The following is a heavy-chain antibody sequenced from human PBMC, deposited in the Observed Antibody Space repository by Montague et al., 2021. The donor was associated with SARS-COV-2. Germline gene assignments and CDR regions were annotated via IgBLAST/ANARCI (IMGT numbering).Heavy chain of an antibody. CDR1: GGSLSSTRYY. V-gene: IGHV4-39*01. CDR2: IYYTETTYYNPAPKSGTT. CDR3: SKGGGIGVSDS. J-gene: IGHJ4*02. D-gene: IGHD6-19*01. Sequence: SETLSLTCTFYGGSLSSTRYYWSWIRQPPGKGLEWIGSIYYTETTYYNPAPKSGTTFYSPSLKSRVTITVDAEKTQFSLNLVFVTATDTAVYYCSKGGGIGVSDSGGQGTLVAVSS.